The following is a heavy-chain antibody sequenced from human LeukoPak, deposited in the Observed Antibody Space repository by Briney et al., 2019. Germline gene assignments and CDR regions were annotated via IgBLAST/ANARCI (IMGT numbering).Heavy chain of an antibody. D-gene: IGHD6-13*01. Sequence: PGGSLRLSCAASGFTFSSYSMNWVRQAPGKGLEWVSYISSSSSTIYYADSVKGRFTISRDNAKNSLYLQMNSLRAEDTAVYYCAKAGAAATPGYYYYYYGMDVWGQGTTVTVSS. V-gene: IGHV3-48*04. J-gene: IGHJ6*02. CDR3: AKAGAAATPGYYYYYYGMDV. CDR1: GFTFSSYS. CDR2: ISSSSSTI.